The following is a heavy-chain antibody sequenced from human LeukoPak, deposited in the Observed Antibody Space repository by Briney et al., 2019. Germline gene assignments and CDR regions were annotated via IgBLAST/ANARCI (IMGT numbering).Heavy chain of an antibody. Sequence: GGSPRLSCAASGFTFSSYGMHWVRQAPGKGLEWVAVISYDGSNKYYADSVKGRFTISRDNSKNTLYLQMNSLRAEDTAVYYCAASSWFDYWGQGTLVTVSS. CDR2: ISYDGSNK. V-gene: IGHV3-30*03. D-gene: IGHD6-6*01. J-gene: IGHJ4*02. CDR3: AASSWFDY. CDR1: GFTFSSYG.